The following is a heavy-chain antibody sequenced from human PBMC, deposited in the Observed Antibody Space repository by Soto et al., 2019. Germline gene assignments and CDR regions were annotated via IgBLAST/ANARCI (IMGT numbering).Heavy chain of an antibody. CDR1: GYTFTSYY. D-gene: IGHD3-10*01. V-gene: IGHV1-46*03. Sequence: QVQLVQSGAEVKKPGASVKVSCKASGYTFTSYYMHWVRQAPGQGLEWMGIINPSGGSTSYAQKFQGRVXMTXDXYTSTVYMELSSLRSEDTAVYYCASWDYGSGSVMDVWGQGTTVTVSS. CDR3: ASWDYGSGSVMDV. CDR2: INPSGGST. J-gene: IGHJ6*02.